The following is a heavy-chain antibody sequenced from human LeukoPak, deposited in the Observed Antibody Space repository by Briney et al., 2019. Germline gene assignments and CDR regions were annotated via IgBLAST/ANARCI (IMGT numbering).Heavy chain of an antibody. CDR3: ARERKAAAGIDY. V-gene: IGHV4-61*01. CDR2: IYYSGST. CDR1: GGSISSSSYY. J-gene: IGHJ4*02. Sequence: SETLSLTCTVSGGSISSSSYYWSWIRQPPGKRLEWIGYIYYSGSTNYNPSLKSRVTISVDTSKNQFSLKLSSVTAADTAVYYCARERKAAAGIDYWGQGTLVTVSS. D-gene: IGHD6-13*01.